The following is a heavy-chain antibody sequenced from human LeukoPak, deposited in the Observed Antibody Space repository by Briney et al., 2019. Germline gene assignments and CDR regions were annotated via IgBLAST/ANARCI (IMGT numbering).Heavy chain of an antibody. D-gene: IGHD3-10*01. V-gene: IGHV1-8*01. CDR1: GYTFTSYD. CDR3: ARHLWFGELKLFYGMDV. CDR2: MNPNSGNT. Sequence: VASVKVSCKASGYTFTSYDINWVRQATGRGLEWMGWMNPNSGNTGYAQKFQGRVTMTRNTSISTAYMELSSLRSEDAAVYYCARHLWFGELKLFYGMDVWGQGTTVTASS. J-gene: IGHJ6*02.